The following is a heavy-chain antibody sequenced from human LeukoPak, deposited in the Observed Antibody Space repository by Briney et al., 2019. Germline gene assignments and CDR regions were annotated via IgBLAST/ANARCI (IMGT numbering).Heavy chain of an antibody. CDR2: IYYSGST. CDR3: ASQIHDYYDSSGCFDY. D-gene: IGHD3-22*01. J-gene: IGHJ4*02. Sequence: LRLSCAASGFTFSSYEMNWIRQPPGKGLEWIGSIYYSGSTYYNPSLKSRVTISVDTSKNQFSLKLSSVTAADTAVYYCASQIHDYYDSSGCFDYWGQGTLVTVSS. V-gene: IGHV4-38-2*01. CDR1: GFTFSSYE.